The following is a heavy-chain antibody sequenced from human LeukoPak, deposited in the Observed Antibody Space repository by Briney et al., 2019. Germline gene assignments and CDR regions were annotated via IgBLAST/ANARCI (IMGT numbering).Heavy chain of an antibody. CDR3: ARVWNWFDP. CDR2: IYYSGST. CDR1: GGSISSYY. Sequence: SETLPLTCTVSGGSISSYYWSWIRQPPGKGLEWIGYIYYSGSTNYNPSLKSRVTISVDTSKNQFSLKLSSVTAADTAVYYCARVWNWFDPWGQGTLVTVSS. D-gene: IGHD3-10*01. J-gene: IGHJ5*02. V-gene: IGHV4-59*01.